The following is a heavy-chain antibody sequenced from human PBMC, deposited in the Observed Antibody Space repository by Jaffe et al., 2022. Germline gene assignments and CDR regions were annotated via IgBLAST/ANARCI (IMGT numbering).Heavy chain of an antibody. CDR3: ARDGIGAADYGDYVLFRSDWFDP. Sequence: EVQLVESGGGLVQPGGSLRLSCAASGFTFSSYSMNWVRQAPGKGLEWVSYISSSSSTIYYADSVKGRFTISRDNAKNSLYLQMNSLRAEDTAVYYCARDGIGAADYGDYVLFRSDWFDPWGQGTLVTVSS. CDR1: GFTFSSYS. V-gene: IGHV3-48*01. CDR2: ISSSSSTI. D-gene: IGHD4-17*01. J-gene: IGHJ5*02.